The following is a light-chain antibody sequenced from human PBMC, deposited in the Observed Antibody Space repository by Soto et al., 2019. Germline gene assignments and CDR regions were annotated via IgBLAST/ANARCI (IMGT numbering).Light chain of an antibody. V-gene: IGKV1-12*01. Sequence: DIQMTQSPSSVSASVGDRVTITCRASQGISNWLAWYQQKPGKAPSLLIHAASSLQSGVPSRFSGSGYGTDFTLTISSLQPEDFATFFCQQANSVPVTFGPGTKVDIK. J-gene: IGKJ3*01. CDR3: QQANSVPVT. CDR2: AAS. CDR1: QGISNW.